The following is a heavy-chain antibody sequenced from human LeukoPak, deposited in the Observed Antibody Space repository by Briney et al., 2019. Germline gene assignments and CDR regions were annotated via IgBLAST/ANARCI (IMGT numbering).Heavy chain of an antibody. CDR1: SGSINSYF. Sequence: SSETLSLTCTVSSGSINSYFWGWVRQPPGKGLEWIGRIYTTGATHYNPSLKSRLTMSIDTSTNQFSLKLTSMTAADTAVYYCGRQGYTASHYFLDFWSQGTLVAASS. V-gene: IGHV4-4*07. CDR3: GRQGYTASHYFLDF. J-gene: IGHJ4*02. D-gene: IGHD2-2*02. CDR2: IYTTGAT.